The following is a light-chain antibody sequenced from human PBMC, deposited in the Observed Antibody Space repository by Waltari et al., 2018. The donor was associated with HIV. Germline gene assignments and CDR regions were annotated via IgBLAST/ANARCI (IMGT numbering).Light chain of an antibody. J-gene: IGLJ1*01. CDR1: KLGNRF. CDR2: QDS. CDR3: QAWDSNTFV. Sequence: DLSQPASVSVSPGQTATVTCSGDKLGNRFVCWYRQKSGQSPELIIYQDSRRPSGISDRFSGSTSVNKATLTSRGTQSIDEGDYYCQAWDSNTFVFGSGTRVTVL. V-gene: IGLV3-1*01.